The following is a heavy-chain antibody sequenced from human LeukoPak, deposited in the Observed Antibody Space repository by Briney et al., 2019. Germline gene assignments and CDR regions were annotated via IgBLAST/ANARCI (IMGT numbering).Heavy chain of an antibody. CDR3: ARTHYYYGMDV. J-gene: IGHJ6*02. Sequence: SETLSLTCAVYGGSFSGYYWSWIRQPPGKGLEWIGEINHSGSTNYNPSLKSRVTISVDTSKNQFSLKLSSVTAADTAVYYCARTHYYYGMDVWGQGTAVTVSS. CDR2: INHSGST. CDR1: GGSFSGYY. V-gene: IGHV4-34*01.